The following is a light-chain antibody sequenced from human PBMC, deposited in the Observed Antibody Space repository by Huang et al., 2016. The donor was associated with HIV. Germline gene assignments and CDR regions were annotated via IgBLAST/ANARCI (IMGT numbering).Light chain of an antibody. CDR1: QDIGSH. Sequence: DIQMTQSPSSLSASVGDRVTLTCRTSQDIGSHLNWYQQRPGRAHKLLIYVSSTLQSGVPSRFSGGGSGTDFTLTISNLQPEDFATYYCQHSYVSLGYTFGQGTKLEI. V-gene: IGKV1-39*01. CDR2: VSS. CDR3: QHSYVSLGYT. J-gene: IGKJ2*01.